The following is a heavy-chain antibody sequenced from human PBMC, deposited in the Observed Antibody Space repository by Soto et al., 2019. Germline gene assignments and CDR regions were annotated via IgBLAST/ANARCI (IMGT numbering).Heavy chain of an antibody. CDR2: ISGSGGST. V-gene: IGHV3-23*01. CDR1: GFTFISYA. J-gene: IGHJ6*03. D-gene: IGHD2-15*01. CDR3: AKVDGFCSGGSCYFYYYYYYMDV. Sequence: GGSLRLSCAASGFTFISYAMSWVRQAPGKGLEWVSAISGSGGSTYYADSVKGRFTISRDNSKNTLYLQMNSLRAEDTAVYYCAKVDGFCSGGSCYFYYYYYYMDVWGKGTTVTVS.